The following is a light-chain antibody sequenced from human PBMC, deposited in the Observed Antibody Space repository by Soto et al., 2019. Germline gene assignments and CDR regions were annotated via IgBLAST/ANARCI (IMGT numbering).Light chain of an antibody. V-gene: IGLV1-40*01. CDR1: SSNIGAGYD. CDR2: GNS. Sequence: QSVLTQPPSVSGAPGQRVTISCTGSSSNIGAGYDVHWYQQLPGTAPKLPIYGNSNRPSGVPDRFSGSKSGTSASLAITGIQAEDEADYYCQSYDSSLSGVVFGGGTTLTVL. CDR3: QSYDSSLSGVV. J-gene: IGLJ2*01.